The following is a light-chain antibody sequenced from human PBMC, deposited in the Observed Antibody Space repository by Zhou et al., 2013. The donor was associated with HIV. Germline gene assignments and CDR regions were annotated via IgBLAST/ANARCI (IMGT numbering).Light chain of an antibody. Sequence: DIQMTQSPSSLSASVGDRVTITCQASQDISNYLNWYQQKPGKAPKLLIYDASNLETGVPSRFSGSGSGTHFAFTISSLQPEDIATYYCQHYDTVPYTFGQGTKVEIK. CDR3: QHYDTVPYT. CDR1: QDISNY. V-gene: IGKV1-33*01. CDR2: DAS. J-gene: IGKJ2*01.